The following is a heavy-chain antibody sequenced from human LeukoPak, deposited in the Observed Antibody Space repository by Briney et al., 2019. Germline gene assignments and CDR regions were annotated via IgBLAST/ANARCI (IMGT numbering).Heavy chain of an antibody. V-gene: IGHV1-69*02. D-gene: IGHD3-22*01. J-gene: IGHJ1*01. CDR3: ARPNYYDSSGSFQH. CDR2: IIPILGIA. Sequence: ASVKVSCKASGYTFTGYYMHWVRQAPGQGLEWMGRIIPILGIANYAQKFQGRVTITADKSTSTAYMELSSLRSEDTAVYYCARPNYYDSSGSFQHWGQGTLVTVSS. CDR1: GYTFTGYY.